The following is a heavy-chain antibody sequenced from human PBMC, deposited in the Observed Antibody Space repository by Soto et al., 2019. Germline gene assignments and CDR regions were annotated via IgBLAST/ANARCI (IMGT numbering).Heavy chain of an antibody. CDR3: ARVGRFLEWYNWFDP. V-gene: IGHV1-69*01. J-gene: IGHJ5*02. CDR1: GGTFSSYA. D-gene: IGHD3-3*01. CDR2: IIPIFGTA. Sequence: QVQLVQSGAEVKKPGSSVKVSCKASGGTFSSYAISWVRQAPGQGLEWMGGIIPIFGTANYAQKFQGRVTITADESTSKAYMELSSLRSEDTDVYYFARVGRFLEWYNWFDPWGQGTLVTVSS.